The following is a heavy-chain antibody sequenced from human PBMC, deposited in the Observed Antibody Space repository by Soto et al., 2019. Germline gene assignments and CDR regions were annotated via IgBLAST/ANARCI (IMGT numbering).Heavy chain of an antibody. CDR3: GGGGDGDYSWYYYYYMDV. CDR2: IYYSGST. D-gene: IGHD4-17*01. V-gene: IGHV4-39*01. Sequence: QLQLQESGPGLVKPSETLSLTCTVSGGSISSSSYYWGWIRQPPGKGLEWIGSIYYSGSTYYNPSLKSRVTISVDTSKTQFPLELGLWPAANTAVYYCGGGGDGDYSWYYYYYMDVWGKGTTVTVSS. J-gene: IGHJ6*03. CDR1: GGSISSSSYY.